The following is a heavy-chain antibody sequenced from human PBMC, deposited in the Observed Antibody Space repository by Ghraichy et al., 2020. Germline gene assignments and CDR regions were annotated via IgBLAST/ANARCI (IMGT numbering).Heavy chain of an antibody. D-gene: IGHD3-22*01. Sequence: SETLSLTCAVSGGSISSFNWWTWVRQPPGKGLEWIGEIFHSGSTNYNPSLKNRVTISVDKSKNQFSLKLTSVTAADTAVYYCALGITYYYDSSGHYFDNWGQGTLVTVSS. J-gene: IGHJ4*02. CDR1: GGSISSFNW. CDR3: ALGITYYYDSSGHYFDN. CDR2: IFHSGST. V-gene: IGHV4-4*02.